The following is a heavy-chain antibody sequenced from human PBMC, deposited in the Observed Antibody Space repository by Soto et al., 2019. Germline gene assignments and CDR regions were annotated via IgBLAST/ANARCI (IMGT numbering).Heavy chain of an antibody. CDR1: GYAFTSYD. Sequence: GSVKVCFKASGYAFTSYDVNWVRQATGQGLEWMGWMNPNSGNTGYAQKFQGRVTMTRNTSISTAYMELSSLRSEDTAVYYCARGTYYYDSSGHHFDYWGQGTLVTVSS. J-gene: IGHJ4*02. CDR2: MNPNSGNT. V-gene: IGHV1-8*01. CDR3: ARGTYYYDSSGHHFDY. D-gene: IGHD3-22*01.